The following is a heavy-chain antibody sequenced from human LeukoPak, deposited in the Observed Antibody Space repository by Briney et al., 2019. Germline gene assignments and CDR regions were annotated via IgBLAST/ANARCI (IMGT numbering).Heavy chain of an antibody. Sequence: GGSLRLSCAASGFTFDDYAMHWVRQAPGKGLEWVSGISWNSGSIGYADSVKGRFTISRDNAKNSLYLQMNSLRPEDTALYYCAKDDDSDRGFDYWGQGTLVTVSS. D-gene: IGHD3-22*01. CDR1: GFTFDDYA. V-gene: IGHV3-9*01. CDR3: AKDDDSDRGFDY. J-gene: IGHJ4*02. CDR2: ISWNSGSI.